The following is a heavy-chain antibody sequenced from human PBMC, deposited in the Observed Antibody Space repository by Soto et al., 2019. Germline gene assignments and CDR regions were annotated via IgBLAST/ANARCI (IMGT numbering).Heavy chain of an antibody. V-gene: IGHV3-23*01. CDR2: ISGSGGST. CDR3: VKDRVVVPAAILMDAFDI. Sequence: GGSLRLSCAASGFTFSSYAMSWVRQAPGKGLEWVSAISGSGGSTYYADSVKGRFTISRDNSKNTLYLQMNSLRAEDTAVYYCVKDRVVVPAAILMDAFDIWGQGTMVTVSS. J-gene: IGHJ3*02. CDR1: GFTFSSYA. D-gene: IGHD2-2*01.